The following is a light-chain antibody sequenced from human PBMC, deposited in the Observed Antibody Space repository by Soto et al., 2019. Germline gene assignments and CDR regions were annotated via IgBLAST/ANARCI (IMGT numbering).Light chain of an antibody. CDR3: QQYNNWPYT. CDR1: QSVSSN. J-gene: IGKJ2*01. Sequence: EIVMTQSPATLSVSPGERATLSCRASQSVSSNLAGYQQKPGQAPRLLIYGASTRATGIPARFSGSGSGTEFTLTISSLQSEDFAFYYCQQYNNWPYTFGQGTKLEIK. V-gene: IGKV3-15*01. CDR2: GAS.